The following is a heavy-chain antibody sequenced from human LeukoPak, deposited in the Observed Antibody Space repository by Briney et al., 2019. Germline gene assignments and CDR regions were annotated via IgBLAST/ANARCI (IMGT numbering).Heavy chain of an antibody. CDR2: INERGDIT. CDR3: AKRGVVIRVILVGFHKEAYYFDS. V-gene: IGHV3-23*01. D-gene: IGHD3-22*01. Sequence: GGSLRLSCVASGFTFSNYPMSWVRQAPGNGLELVSAINERGDITKYADSVKGRFTISRDNRKNTLHLQMNSLRAEDTAVYFCAKRGVVIRVILVGFHKEAYYFDSWGQGALVIVSS. CDR1: GFTFSNYP. J-gene: IGHJ4*02.